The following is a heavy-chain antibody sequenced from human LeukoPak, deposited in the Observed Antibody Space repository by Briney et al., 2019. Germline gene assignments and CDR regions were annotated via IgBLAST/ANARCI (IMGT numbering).Heavy chain of an antibody. V-gene: IGHV4-59*01. CDR1: GGSISSYY. D-gene: IGHD6-19*01. Sequence: KPSETLSLTCTVSGGSISSYYWSWIRQPPGKGLEWIGYIYYSESTYYNPSLNYNPSLKSRVTISVDTSKSQFSLKLSSVTAADTAVYYCATSPLISSDWLGFDCWGQGALVTVSS. CDR2: IYYSEST. J-gene: IGHJ4*02. CDR3: ATSPLISSDWLGFDC.